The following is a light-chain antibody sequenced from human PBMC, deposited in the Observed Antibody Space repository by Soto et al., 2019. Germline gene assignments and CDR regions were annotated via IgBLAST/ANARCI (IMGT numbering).Light chain of an antibody. J-gene: IGKJ1*01. CDR2: DAS. Sequence: DIQMTQSPSTLSASVGDRVTLSCRASQSIYNCLAWYQQKPGKAPKLLIYDASSLASGVPSRFSGSGSGTKFPITISNLQSDDFATYYCQQYNSLWTFGQGTKVEIK. V-gene: IGKV1-5*01. CDR1: QSIYNC. CDR3: QQYNSLWT.